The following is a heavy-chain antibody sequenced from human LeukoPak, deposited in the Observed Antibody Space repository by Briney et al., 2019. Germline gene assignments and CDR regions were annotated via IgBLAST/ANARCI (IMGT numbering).Heavy chain of an antibody. V-gene: IGHV4-31*03. CDR3: AIKRGLRESGWFDP. CDR1: GGSISSGSYY. D-gene: IGHD3-10*01. Sequence: PSETLSLTCTVSGGSISSGSYYWSWIRQHPGKGLECIGFLYYGGATYYNPSLKSRVAISVDASKNQFSLNVNSVTAADTAIYYCAIKRGLRESGWFDPWGQGALVTVSS. J-gene: IGHJ5*02. CDR2: LYYGGAT.